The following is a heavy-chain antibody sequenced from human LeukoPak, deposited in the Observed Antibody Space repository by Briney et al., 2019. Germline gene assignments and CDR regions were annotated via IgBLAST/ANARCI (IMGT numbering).Heavy chain of an antibody. CDR3: AKDQRRITIFGVVYLDY. D-gene: IGHD3-3*01. CDR1: GFTFSSYA. J-gene: IGHJ4*02. Sequence: GGSLRLSCAASGFTFSSYAMSWVRQAPGKGLEWVSANSGSGGSTYYADSVKGRFTISRDNSKNTLYLQMNSLRAEDTAVYYCAKDQRRITIFGVVYLDYWGQGTLVTVSS. V-gene: IGHV3-23*01. CDR2: NSGSGGST.